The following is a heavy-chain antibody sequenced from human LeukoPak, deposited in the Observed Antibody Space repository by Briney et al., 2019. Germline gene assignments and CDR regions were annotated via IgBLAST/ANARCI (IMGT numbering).Heavy chain of an antibody. Sequence: GGSLRLSCAASGFTFSSYGMSWVRQAPGKGLEWVSAISGSGGSTYYADSVKGRFTISRDNSKNTLYLQMNSLRAEDTAVYYCAKKGGIVGATYYFDYWGQGTLVTVSS. V-gene: IGHV3-23*01. CDR2: ISGSGGST. D-gene: IGHD1-26*01. J-gene: IGHJ4*02. CDR3: AKKGGIVGATYYFDY. CDR1: GFTFSSYG.